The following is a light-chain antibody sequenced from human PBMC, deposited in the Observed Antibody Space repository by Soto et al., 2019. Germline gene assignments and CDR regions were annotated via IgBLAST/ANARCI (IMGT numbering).Light chain of an antibody. V-gene: IGKV3-15*01. CDR2: GAS. CDR3: QQYNNWPIT. CDR1: QSVSSN. Sequence: EIVLTQSPATLSVSPGQRATLXCRTSQSVSSNLAWYQQKPGQAPRLLIYGASTRATGIPARFSGSGSGTEFTLTISSLQSEDFEIYYCQQYNNWPITFGQGTRLETK. J-gene: IGKJ5*01.